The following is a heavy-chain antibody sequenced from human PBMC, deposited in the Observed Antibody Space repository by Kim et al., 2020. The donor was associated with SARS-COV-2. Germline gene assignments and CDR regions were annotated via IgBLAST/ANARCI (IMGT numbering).Heavy chain of an antibody. V-gene: IGHV1-46*01. J-gene: IGHJ4*02. CDR2: INSSGGRT. CDR1: GYTFTNYY. D-gene: IGHD6-13*01. CDR3: ARSGGGSSRPFDY. Sequence: ASVKVSCKASGYTFTNYYMHWVRQAPGQGLEWMGIINSSGGRTTYAQKFQGRVTMTRDTSTSTVYMEMSSLRSEDTAVYYCARSGGGSSRPFDYWGQGTLVTVSS.